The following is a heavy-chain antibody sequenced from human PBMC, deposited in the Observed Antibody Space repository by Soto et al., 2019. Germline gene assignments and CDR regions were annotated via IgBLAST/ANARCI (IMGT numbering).Heavy chain of an antibody. V-gene: IGHV3-33*06. D-gene: IGHD4-4*01. Sequence: GGSLRLSCAASGFTFRTHGMHWVRQAPGKGLEWVAVIWHDGSNKYYVDSVRGRFTISRDNSKNTLYLEMNSLRAEETAVYYCAKDRGHTVTPWFDPWGQGTLVTVSS. CDR1: GFTFRTHG. J-gene: IGHJ5*02. CDR3: AKDRGHTVTPWFDP. CDR2: IWHDGSNK.